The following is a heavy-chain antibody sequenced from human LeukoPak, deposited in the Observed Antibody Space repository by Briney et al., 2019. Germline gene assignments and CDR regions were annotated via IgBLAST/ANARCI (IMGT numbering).Heavy chain of an antibody. CDR1: GFSISSNYY. CDR2: IYHDGST. V-gene: IGHV4-38-2*02. J-gene: IGHJ4*02. Sequence: SETLSLTCNVFGFSISSNYYWGWIRQPPGEGLEWTATIYHDGSTYYNPSLKSRVTISVDTSKNQFSLKLSSVTAADTAVYYCARAQTVVTPGDYFDYWGQGTLVTVSS. D-gene: IGHD4-23*01. CDR3: ARAQTVVTPGDYFDY.